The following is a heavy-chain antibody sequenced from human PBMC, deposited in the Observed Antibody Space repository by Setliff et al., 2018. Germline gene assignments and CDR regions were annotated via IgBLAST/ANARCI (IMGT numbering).Heavy chain of an antibody. CDR1: GYTSINYG. CDR2: INTKTGNP. J-gene: IGHJ6*03. D-gene: IGHD3-10*01. CDR3: ARASRFGTIKYRGDYYMDV. V-gene: IGHV7-4-1*02. Sequence: ASVKVSCKASGYTSINYGISWVRQAPGQGLEWMGWINTKTGNPTYAQDFTGRLVFSLDTSVNTAFVQISSLKAEDTAVYYCARASRFGTIKYRGDYYMDVWGKGTTVTVSS.